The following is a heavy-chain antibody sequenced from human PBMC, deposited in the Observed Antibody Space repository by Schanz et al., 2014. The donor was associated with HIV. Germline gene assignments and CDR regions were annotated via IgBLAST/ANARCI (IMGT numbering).Heavy chain of an antibody. V-gene: IGHV3-23*04. Sequence: VQLVESGGGVVQPGKSLRLSCAASGFSFSSYGMHWVRQAPGKGLEWVSAISGSGGSTYYADSVKGRFTISRDNSKNTLYLQIDSLRVEDTAMYYCAKDRNGYNQPIESWGHGTLVSVSS. D-gene: IGHD5-18*01. J-gene: IGHJ5*01. CDR1: GFSFSSYG. CDR3: AKDRNGYNQPIES. CDR2: ISGSGGST.